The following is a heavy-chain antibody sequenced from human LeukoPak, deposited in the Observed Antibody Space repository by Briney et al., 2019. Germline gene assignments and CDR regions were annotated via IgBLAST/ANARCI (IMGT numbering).Heavy chain of an antibody. CDR1: GGTFSSYA. J-gene: IGHJ4*02. CDR2: IIPSLGIA. V-gene: IGHV1-69*04. D-gene: IGHD2-2*01. Sequence: ASVKVSCKASGGTFSSYAISWVRQAPGQGLEWMGRIIPSLGIANYAQKFQGRVTITADKSTSTAYMELSSLRSEDTAVYYCARAYQLLPFDYWGQGTLVTVSS. CDR3: ARAYQLLPFDY.